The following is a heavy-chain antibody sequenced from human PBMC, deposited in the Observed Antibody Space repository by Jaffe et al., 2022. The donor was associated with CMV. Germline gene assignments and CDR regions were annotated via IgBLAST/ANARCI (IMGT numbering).Heavy chain of an antibody. J-gene: IGHJ5*02. V-gene: IGHV4-59*08. CDR1: GGSISSYY. Sequence: QVQLQESGPGLVKPSETLSLTCTVSGGSISSYYWSWIRQPPGKGLEWIGYIYYSGSTNYNPSLKSRVTISVDTSKNQFSLKLSSVTAADTAVYYCARRWGGRHHWFDPWGQGTLVTVSS. D-gene: IGHD1-26*01. CDR2: IYYSGST. CDR3: ARRWGGRHHWFDP.